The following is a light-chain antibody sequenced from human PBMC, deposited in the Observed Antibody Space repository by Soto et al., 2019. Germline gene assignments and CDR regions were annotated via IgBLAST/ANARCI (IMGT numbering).Light chain of an antibody. Sequence: EIVLTQSPGTLSLSPGERATISCGASQTVYNNNFAWYQHKPGQAPRLLIYDTSRRATGIPERFSGSESETDFTLTISRLEPEDFALYYCQQYVFSPRTFGQGTKV. CDR3: QQYVFSPRT. CDR2: DTS. J-gene: IGKJ1*01. V-gene: IGKV3-20*01. CDR1: QTVYNNN.